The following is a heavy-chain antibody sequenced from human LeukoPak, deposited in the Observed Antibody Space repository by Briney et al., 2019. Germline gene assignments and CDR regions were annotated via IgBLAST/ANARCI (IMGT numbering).Heavy chain of an antibody. J-gene: IGHJ6*03. V-gene: IGHV3-21*01. CDR1: GFTFSSYS. Sequence: KPWGSLRLSCAASGFTFSSYSMNWIRQAPGKGLEWVSSISSSSSYIYYAASEKRRFTISRDNAKNSLYLQMNSLRAEDTAVYYCARVRSTPHGYMDVWGKGTTVTVSS. CDR3: ARVRSTPHGYMDV. CDR2: ISSSSSYI. D-gene: IGHD3-3*01.